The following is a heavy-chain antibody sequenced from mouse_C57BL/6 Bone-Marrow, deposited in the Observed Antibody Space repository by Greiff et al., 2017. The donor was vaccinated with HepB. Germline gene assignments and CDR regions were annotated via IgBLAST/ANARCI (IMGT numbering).Heavy chain of an antibody. V-gene: IGHV5-6*01. CDR3: ASLYPFAY. J-gene: IGHJ3*01. D-gene: IGHD2-1*01. CDR2: ISSGGSYT. Sequence: EVQGVESGGDLVKPGGSLKLSCAASGFTFSSYGMSWVRQTPDKRLEWVATISSGGSYTYYPDSVKGRFTISRDNAKNTLYLQMSSLKSEDTAMYYCASLYPFAYWGQGTLVTVSA. CDR1: GFTFSSYG.